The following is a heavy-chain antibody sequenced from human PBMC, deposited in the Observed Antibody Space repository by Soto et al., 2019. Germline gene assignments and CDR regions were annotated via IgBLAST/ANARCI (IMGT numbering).Heavy chain of an antibody. CDR2: IFHSGTT. CDR3: ARLSFGDQGNY. Sequence: QVQLQASGPGLVKPSETLSLTCTVSGDSMSGYYWSWIRQSPGRRLEWIGYIFHSGTTNYNPSLKSRLSMSVDASKNQFSLRVTSVTAADTAIYYCARLSFGDQGNYWGQGTLVTVSS. J-gene: IGHJ4*02. CDR1: GDSMSGYY. D-gene: IGHD2-21*02. V-gene: IGHV4-59*01.